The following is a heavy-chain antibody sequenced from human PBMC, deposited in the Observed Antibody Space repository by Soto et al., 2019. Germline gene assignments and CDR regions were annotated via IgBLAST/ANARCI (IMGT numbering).Heavy chain of an antibody. CDR3: ASTETYYYDSSGYQLPRTTPDY. D-gene: IGHD3-22*01. J-gene: IGHJ4*02. Sequence: ASVKVSCKASGYTFTSYYMHWVRQAPGQGXEWMGIINPSGGSTSYAQKFQGRVTMTRDTSTSTVYMELSSLRSEDTAVYYCASTETYYYDSSGYQLPRTTPDYWGQGTLVTVSS. V-gene: IGHV1-46*01. CDR2: INPSGGST. CDR1: GYTFTSYY.